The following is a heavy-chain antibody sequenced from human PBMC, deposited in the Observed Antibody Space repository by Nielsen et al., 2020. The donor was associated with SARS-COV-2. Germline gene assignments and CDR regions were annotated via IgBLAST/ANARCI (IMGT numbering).Heavy chain of an antibody. J-gene: IGHJ5*02. CDR2: IYYSGST. CDR3: AGFMVRGVYWFDP. CDR1: GGSISSGGYY. V-gene: IGHV4-31*03. Sequence: SETLSLTCTVSGGSISSGGYYWSWIRQHPGKGLEWIGYIYYSGSTYYNPSLKSRVTISVDTSKNQVSLKLSSVTAADTAVYYCAGFMVRGVYWFDPWGQGTLVTVSS. D-gene: IGHD3-10*01.